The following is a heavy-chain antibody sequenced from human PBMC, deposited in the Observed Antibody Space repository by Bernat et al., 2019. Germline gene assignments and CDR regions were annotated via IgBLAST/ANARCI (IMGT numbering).Heavy chain of an antibody. Sequence: EVQLLESGGGLVQPVGSLRLSCAASGFTFSSYAMSWVRQAPGKGLEWVSAISGSGGSTYYADSVKGRFTISRDNSKNTLYLQMNSLRAEDTAVYYCAKDITIFLHAFDIWGQGTMVTVSS. CDR2: ISGSGGST. D-gene: IGHD3-3*01. J-gene: IGHJ3*02. CDR3: AKDITIFLHAFDI. CDR1: GFTFSSYA. V-gene: IGHV3-23*01.